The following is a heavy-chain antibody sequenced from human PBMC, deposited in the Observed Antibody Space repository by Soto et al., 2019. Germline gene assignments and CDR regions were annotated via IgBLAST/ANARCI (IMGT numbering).Heavy chain of an antibody. CDR1: GGTFSNFA. V-gene: IGHV1-69*01. J-gene: IGHJ5*02. Sequence: QLQLVQSGAEVKKPGSSVKVSCKASGGTFSNFAINWVRQAPGQGLEWMGGIIPVFGKAKYAKKFQGRVQLTPDESSSTAYMEVNSLTSEDTAVYYCARGSPTTVTTWFDPWGQGTLVTVSS. CDR3: ARGSPTTVTTWFDP. D-gene: IGHD4-17*01. CDR2: IIPVFGKA.